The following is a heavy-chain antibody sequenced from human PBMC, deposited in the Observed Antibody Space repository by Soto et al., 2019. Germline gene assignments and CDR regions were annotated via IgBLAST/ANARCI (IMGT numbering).Heavy chain of an antibody. J-gene: IGHJ2*01. V-gene: IGHV1-69*08. CDR3: ARPDFGDYWDSAL. CDR1: GGTFSSHT. D-gene: IGHD4-17*01. CDR2: IIPALGTA. Sequence: QDQLVQSGAEVKKPGSSVKVSCKASGGTFSSHTFSWVRQAPGQGLEWMGRIIPALGTATYAQKFQGRVTITADESATTVYMELNTLRSEGTAVYSCARPDFGDYWDSALWGRGTLVTVSS.